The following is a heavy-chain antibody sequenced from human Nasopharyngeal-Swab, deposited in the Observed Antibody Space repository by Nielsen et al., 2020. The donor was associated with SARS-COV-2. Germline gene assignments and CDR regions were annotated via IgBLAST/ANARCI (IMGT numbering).Heavy chain of an antibody. D-gene: IGHD2/OR15-2a*01. CDR1: GFTFSTYN. J-gene: IGHJ4*02. CDR2: ISSGSSNI. Sequence: GESLKISCAASGFTFSTYNMNWVRQAPGRGLEWISYISSGSSNIYYADSVKGRFTISRDNAKNSLYLQMNSLRAEDTAVYYCAKDLRGPYFFWGQGTLVTVSS. CDR3: AKDLRGPYFF. V-gene: IGHV3-48*01.